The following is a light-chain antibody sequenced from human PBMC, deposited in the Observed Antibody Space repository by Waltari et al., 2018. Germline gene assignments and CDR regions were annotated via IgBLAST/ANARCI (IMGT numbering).Light chain of an antibody. J-gene: IGLJ2*01. Sequence: QLVLTQSPSASASLGASVRLTCTLSSGHSSYAIAWHQQQPEKGPRYLMKVNSDGSHNRGDGIPDRFSGSSSGAERYLTISSLHPEDEADYYCQTWDTGVRVFGGGTKLTVL. CDR3: QTWDTGVRV. CDR2: VNSDGSH. CDR1: SGHSSYA. V-gene: IGLV4-69*01.